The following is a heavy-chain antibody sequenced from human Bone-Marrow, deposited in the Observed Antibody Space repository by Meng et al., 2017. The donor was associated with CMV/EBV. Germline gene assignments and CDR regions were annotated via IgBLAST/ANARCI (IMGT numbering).Heavy chain of an antibody. V-gene: IGHV1-18*01. CDR2: ISAYNGNT. CDR3: ARVARYCTNTDNCFDY. J-gene: IGHJ4*02. CDR1: GYTFTSYG. Sequence: ASVKVSCKASGYTFTSYGISWVRQATGQGLEWMGWISAYNGNTNYAQKLQGRVTMTTDTSTSTAYMELRSLRSDDTAVYYCARVARYCTNTDNCFDYWGQGTLVTVSS. D-gene: IGHD2-8*01.